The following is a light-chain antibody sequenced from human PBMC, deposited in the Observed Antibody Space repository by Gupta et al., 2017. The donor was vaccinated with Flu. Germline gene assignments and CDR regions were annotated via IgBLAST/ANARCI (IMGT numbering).Light chain of an antibody. J-gene: IGLJ1*01. CDR2: DVT. V-gene: IGLV2-11*01. CDR1: SSDVGTYNY. Sequence: QSALTQPRSVSGSPGQSVTISCPGTSSDVGTYNYVSWYQQHPGKAPKLIIHDVTKRPSGVPDRFSGSKSGNTASLTVSGLQAEDEADYYCCSYVGAYSFVFGTGTEVTVL. CDR3: CSYVGAYSFV.